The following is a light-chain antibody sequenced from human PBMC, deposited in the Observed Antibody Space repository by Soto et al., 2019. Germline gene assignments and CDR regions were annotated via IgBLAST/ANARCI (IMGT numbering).Light chain of an antibody. J-gene: IGKJ4*01. CDR1: QGISRY. CDR3: QQLNTYPVT. V-gene: IGKV1-9*01. Sequence: IQLTQSPSSLSASVGDSVTITCRASQGISRYLAWYQQKPGRAPQLLISAASTLQSGVPSRFSGSGSGTHFTVVISSLQPEDFATYYCQQLNTYPVTFGGGTKVEIK. CDR2: AAS.